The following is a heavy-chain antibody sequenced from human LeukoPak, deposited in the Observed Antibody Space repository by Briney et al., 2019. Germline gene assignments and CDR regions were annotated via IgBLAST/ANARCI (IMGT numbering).Heavy chain of an antibody. V-gene: IGHV3-33*01. CDR3: ARDAQRGFDYSNSLKY. CDR1: GCIFSHHG. CDR2: IWSDGTNR. J-gene: IGHJ4*01. D-gene: IGHD4-11*01. Sequence: GGPLRLSCAASGCIFSHHGMHWVRQPPGKGLEWVAVIWSDGTNRFYGDSVKGRFTISRDNSQNTVFLQMNSLRVKDTAIYYCARDAQRGFDYSNSLKYWGHGTLVTVSS.